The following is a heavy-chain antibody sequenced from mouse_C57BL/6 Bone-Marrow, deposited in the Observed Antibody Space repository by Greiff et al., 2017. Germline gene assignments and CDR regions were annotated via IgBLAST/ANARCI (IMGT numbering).Heavy chain of an antibody. V-gene: IGHV3-6*01. Sequence: EVKLMESGPGLVKPSQSLSLTCSVTGYSITSGYYWNWIRQFPGNKLEWMGYISYDGSNNYNPSLKNRISITRDTSKNQFFLKLNSVTTEDTATYYCARGSDDAGRCFDVWGTGTTVTVSS. CDR1: GYSITSGYY. J-gene: IGHJ1*03. CDR3: ARGSDDAGRCFDV. CDR2: ISYDGSN. D-gene: IGHD1-3*01.